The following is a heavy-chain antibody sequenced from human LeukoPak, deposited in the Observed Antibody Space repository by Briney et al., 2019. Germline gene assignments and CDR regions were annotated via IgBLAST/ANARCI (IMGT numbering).Heavy chain of an antibody. V-gene: IGHV3-20*04. J-gene: IGHJ6*03. CDR1: GFTVSSNY. D-gene: IGHD6-13*01. CDR3: AREKAAAGYYYYYYYMDV. CDR2: INWNGGST. Sequence: PGGSLRLSCAASGFTVSSNYMSWVRQAPGKGLEWVSGINWNGGSTGYADSVKGRFTISRDNAKNSLYLQMNSLRAEDTALYYCAREKAAAGYYYYYYYMDVWGKGTTVTVSS.